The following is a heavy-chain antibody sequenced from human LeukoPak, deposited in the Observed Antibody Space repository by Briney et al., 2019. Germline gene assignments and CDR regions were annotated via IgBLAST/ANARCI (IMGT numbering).Heavy chain of an antibody. CDR2: INNDGSDT. CDR1: GFTFSSYW. Sequence: GGSLRLSCVASGFTFSSYWMHWVRHVPGKGLVWVSHINNDGSDTTYADSVKGRFSISRDNAKSTLFLQMNSLQAEDTAIYYRVRSGGGFDYWGQGTLVTVSS. D-gene: IGHD1-1*01. CDR3: VRSGGGFDY. J-gene: IGHJ4*02. V-gene: IGHV3-74*01.